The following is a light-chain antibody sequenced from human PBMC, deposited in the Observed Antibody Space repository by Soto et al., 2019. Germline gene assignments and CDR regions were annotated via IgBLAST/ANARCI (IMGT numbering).Light chain of an antibody. CDR2: EVS. CDR3: SSYSSTTTL. J-gene: IGLJ2*01. CDR1: SPDFGV. Sequence: QSALTQPASVSGSPGQSITISCSGISPDFGVSWYQHFPGKAPKLLIFEVSNRPSGVSTRFSGSKSGNMAFLTISCLQSEDEGLYHCSSYSSTTTLFGGGTKLTVL. V-gene: IGLV2-14*01.